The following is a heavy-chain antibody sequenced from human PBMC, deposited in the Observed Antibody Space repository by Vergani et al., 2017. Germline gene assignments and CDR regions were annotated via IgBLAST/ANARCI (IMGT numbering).Heavy chain of an antibody. J-gene: IGHJ5*02. Sequence: QVQLVQSGAEVKKPGASVKVSCKASGYTFTSYYMHWVRQAPGQGLEWMGIINPSGGSTSYAQKFQGRVTMTRDTSTSTVYMELSSLRSEDTAVYYCAREWDGDVVVVAATPSNGFDPWGQGTLVTVSS. CDR2: INPSGGST. CDR1: GYTFTSYY. V-gene: IGHV1-46*01. CDR3: AREWDGDVVVVAATPSNGFDP. D-gene: IGHD2-15*01.